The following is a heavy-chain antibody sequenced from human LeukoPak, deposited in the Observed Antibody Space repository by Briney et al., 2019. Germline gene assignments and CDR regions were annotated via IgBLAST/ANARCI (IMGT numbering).Heavy chain of an antibody. D-gene: IGHD3-3*01. V-gene: IGHV4-39*07. Sequence: PLETLSLTCTVSGGSISSSSCYWGWMRQPPGKGLEWIGSIYYSGSTYYNPSLKSRVTISVDKSKNQFSLKLSSVTAADTAVYYCARESDFWSGYYFDYWGQGTPVTVSS. CDR1: GGSISSSSCY. J-gene: IGHJ4*02. CDR3: ARESDFWSGYYFDY. CDR2: IYYSGST.